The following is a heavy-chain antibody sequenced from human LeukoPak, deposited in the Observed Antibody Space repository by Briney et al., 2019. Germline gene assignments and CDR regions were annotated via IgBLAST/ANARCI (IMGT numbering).Heavy chain of an antibody. J-gene: IGHJ4*02. Sequence: SETLSLTCAVYGGSFSGYYWSWIRQPPGKGLEWIGEINHSGSTNYNPSLKSRVTISVDTSKNQFSLKLSSVTAADTAVYYCASPGYGSDDYWGQGTLVTVSS. V-gene: IGHV4-34*01. CDR3: ASPGYGSDDY. CDR1: GGSFSGYY. D-gene: IGHD3-10*01. CDR2: INHSGST.